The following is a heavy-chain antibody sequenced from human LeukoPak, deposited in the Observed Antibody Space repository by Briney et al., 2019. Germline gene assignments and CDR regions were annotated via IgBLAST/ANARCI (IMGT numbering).Heavy chain of an antibody. Sequence: GGSLRLSCAASGFTFTTYDMHWVRQVTGKGLEWVSGIGIAGATYYPGSVRGRFTISRENAKNSLYLQMNSLRAGDTAVYYCTRGVNSTGFHFASWGQGTLVTASS. J-gene: IGHJ4*02. CDR3: TRGVNSTGFHFAS. D-gene: IGHD2/OR15-2a*01. CDR1: GFTFTTYD. V-gene: IGHV3-13*04. CDR2: IGIAGAT.